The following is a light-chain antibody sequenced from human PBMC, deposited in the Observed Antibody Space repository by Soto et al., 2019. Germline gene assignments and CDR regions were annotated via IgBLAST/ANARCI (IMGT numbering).Light chain of an antibody. V-gene: IGLV2-8*01. CDR2: EVT. CDR1: SSDVGGYNF. J-gene: IGLJ2*01. CDR3: SSYAGSSLV. Sequence: QSALTQPPSASGSPGQSVTISCTGTSSDVGGYNFVSWYQQHPGKAPKLLIYEVTKRPSGVPDRFSGAKSGNTASLTVSGLQAEDEADYYCSSYAGSSLVFGGGTQVTVL.